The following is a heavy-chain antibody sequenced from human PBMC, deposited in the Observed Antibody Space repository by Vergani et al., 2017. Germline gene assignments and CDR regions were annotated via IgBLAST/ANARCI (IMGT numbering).Heavy chain of an antibody. V-gene: IGHV3-23*01. J-gene: IGHJ4*02. CDR3: VKDARGDENFFDS. Sequence: EVQLLESGGSLKQPGGSVRLSCAASGFTFSTYATHWVRQAPGKGLEWVSALTGGGGSTYYADSFKGRFITSRDNSRDTLYLQMNSLRPEDTATYYCVKDARGDENFFDSWGQETLVTVSS. CDR1: GFTFSTYA. CDR2: LTGGGGST. D-gene: IGHD3-10*01.